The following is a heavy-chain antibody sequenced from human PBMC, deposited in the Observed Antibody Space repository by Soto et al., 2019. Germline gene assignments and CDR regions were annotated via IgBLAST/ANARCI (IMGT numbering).Heavy chain of an antibody. J-gene: IGHJ6*02. CDR2: MNPNSGNT. V-gene: IGHV1-8*01. CDR3: ARLSPYDLIHYGIDV. D-gene: IGHD3-3*01. CDR1: GYTFTSYD. Sequence: ASVKVSCKASGYTFTSYDINWVRQATGQGLEWMGWMNPNSGNTGYAQKFQGRVTMTRNTSMSTVYMELSSLRSEDTSVYYCARLSPYDLIHYGIDVWGQGTTVTVSS.